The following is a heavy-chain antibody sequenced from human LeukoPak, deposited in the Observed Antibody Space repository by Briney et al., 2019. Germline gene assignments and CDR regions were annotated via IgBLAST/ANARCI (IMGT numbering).Heavy chain of an antibody. Sequence: PSETLSLTCVVSGGSISSGVYSWNWIRQPPGKGLEWIGNICHSGSTYYNPSLKSRVTISVDTSKNQFSLKLSSVTAADTAVYYCAREQGNYDILTGYPRLGYFDLWGRGTLVTVSS. V-gene: IGHV4-30-2*01. CDR1: GGSISSGVYS. J-gene: IGHJ2*01. CDR2: ICHSGST. D-gene: IGHD3-9*01. CDR3: AREQGNYDILTGYPRLGYFDL.